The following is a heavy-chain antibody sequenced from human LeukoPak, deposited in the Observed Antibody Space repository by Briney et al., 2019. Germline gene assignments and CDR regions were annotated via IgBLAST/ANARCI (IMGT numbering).Heavy chain of an antibody. CDR3: AHGSGTYWDIQH. CDR1: GFTFSTHA. D-gene: IGHD1-26*01. V-gene: IGHV3-30-3*01. CDR2: MSYDGSNK. Sequence: GGSLRLSCAASGFTFSTHAMHWVRQAPGKGLEWVAFMSYDGSNKYYADSVKGRFTIPRNNSQNRMYLQMNSLRVDDTAVYYCAHGSGTYWDIQHWGQGTLVTVSS. J-gene: IGHJ1*01.